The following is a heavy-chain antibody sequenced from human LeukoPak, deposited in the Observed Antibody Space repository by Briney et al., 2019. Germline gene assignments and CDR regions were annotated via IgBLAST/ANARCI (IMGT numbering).Heavy chain of an antibody. CDR1: GFTFSSYG. Sequence: GGSLRLSCAASGFTFSSYGMHWVRQAPGKGLEWVAFIRYDGSNKYYADSVKGRFTISRDNSKNTLYLQMNSLRAEDTAVYYCARGTGDFWSGYQHNWFDPWGQGTLVTVSS. V-gene: IGHV3-30*02. D-gene: IGHD3-3*01. J-gene: IGHJ5*02. CDR2: IRYDGSNK. CDR3: ARGTGDFWSGYQHNWFDP.